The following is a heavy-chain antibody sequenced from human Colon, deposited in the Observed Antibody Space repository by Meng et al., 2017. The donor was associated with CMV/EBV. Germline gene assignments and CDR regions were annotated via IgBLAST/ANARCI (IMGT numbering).Heavy chain of an antibody. CDR2: SYDDGST. V-gene: IGHV3-66*02. J-gene: IGHJ4*02. D-gene: IGHD3-16*01. CDR1: GLNVRTKY. Sequence: GESLKISCAVSGLNVRTKYMSWVRQAPGKRLEWVAVSYDDGSTNYSDFARGRFTISRDSSKNTVFLQMSRVRPDDTAVYYCARQVRTDGRLDHWGQGTQVTVSS. CDR3: ARQVRTDGRLDH.